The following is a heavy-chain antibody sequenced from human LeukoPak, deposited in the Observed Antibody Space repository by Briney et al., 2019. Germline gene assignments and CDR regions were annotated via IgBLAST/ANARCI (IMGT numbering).Heavy chain of an antibody. CDR3: AKRLAVLGPSFDL. V-gene: IGHV3-23*01. Sequence: GGSLRLSCTASGFTFGSYAMSWVRQAPGRGLEWVSAISASVSNTYYADSVRGRFTISRDNSKNTLYLQMNSLTPEDTAIYYCAKRLAVLGPSFDLWGQGTLVTVSS. J-gene: IGHJ4*02. D-gene: IGHD6-19*01. CDR1: GFTFGSYA. CDR2: ISASVSNT.